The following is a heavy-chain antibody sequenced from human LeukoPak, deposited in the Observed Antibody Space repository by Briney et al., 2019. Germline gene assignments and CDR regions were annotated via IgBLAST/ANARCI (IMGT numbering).Heavy chain of an antibody. V-gene: IGHV3-74*01. D-gene: IGHD6-13*01. CDR3: ARVAGGSSPYYFDY. J-gene: IGHJ4*02. Sequence: GGSPRLSCAASGFTFSSYWMHWVRQAPGKGLVWVSRINNDGSSTSYADSVKGRFTISRDNAKNTLYLQMNSLRAEDTAVYYCARVAGGSSPYYFDYWGRGTLVTVSS. CDR2: INNDGSST. CDR1: GFTFSSYW.